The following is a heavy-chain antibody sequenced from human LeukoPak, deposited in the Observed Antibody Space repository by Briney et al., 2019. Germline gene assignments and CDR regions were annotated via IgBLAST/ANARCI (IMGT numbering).Heavy chain of an antibody. D-gene: IGHD6-25*01. CDR1: GVTFSNYC. CDR2: VYHDARNR. CDR3: AMHGSSAGTALDH. J-gene: IGHJ4*02. V-gene: IGHV3-30*03. Sequence: SGGSLRLSCVGSGVTFSNYCFHWVRQAPGKGLEWVAVVYHDARNRYYADSVRGRFTIFKDHSKNTLYLQMNSLRAEDTALYCCAMHGSSAGTALDHWGQGTLVSVSS.